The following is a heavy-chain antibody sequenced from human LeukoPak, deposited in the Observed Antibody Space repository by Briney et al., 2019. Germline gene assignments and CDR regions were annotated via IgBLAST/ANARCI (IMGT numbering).Heavy chain of an antibody. CDR3: ARAHLRGTYYDFWSGYSDNNWFDP. V-gene: IGHV3-21*01. J-gene: IGHJ5*02. D-gene: IGHD3-3*01. CDR2: ISSSSSYI. Sequence: TGGSLRLSCAASGFTFSSYSMNWVRQAPGKGLEWVSSISSSSSYIYYADSVKGRFTISRDNAKNSLYLQMNSLRAEDTAVYYCARAHLRGTYYDFWSGYSDNNWFDPWGQGTLVTVSS. CDR1: GFTFSSYS.